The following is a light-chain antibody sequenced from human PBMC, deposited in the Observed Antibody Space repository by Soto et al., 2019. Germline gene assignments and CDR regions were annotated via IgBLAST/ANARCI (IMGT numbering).Light chain of an antibody. CDR3: QQRSDWPT. CDR1: QSVTTY. V-gene: IGKV3-11*01. CDR2: DVS. J-gene: IGKJ2*01. Sequence: EIVLTQSPATLSLSPGEGATLSCRASQSVTTYLAWYQHKPGQAPRLLIYDVSKRATGIPARFSGSGSGTEFTLSISSLEPEDFAVYYCQQRSDWPTFGQGTKLEIK.